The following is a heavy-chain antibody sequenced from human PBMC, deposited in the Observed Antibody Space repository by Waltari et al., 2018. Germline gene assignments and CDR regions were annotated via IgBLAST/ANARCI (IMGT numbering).Heavy chain of an antibody. Sequence: EVQLVESGGGLVQPGGSLRLSCFASGFNLRSHEVYWIRQAPGKGLEWVPSIGTTDGAIYYADSLKGRFTISRDNAKNSLYLQMNSLRAEDTAVYYCARVGGYYYYYMDVWGRGTTVTISS. V-gene: IGHV3-48*03. CDR3: ARVGGYYYYYMDV. CDR2: IGTTDGAI. D-gene: IGHD3-16*01. J-gene: IGHJ6*03. CDR1: GFNLRSHE.